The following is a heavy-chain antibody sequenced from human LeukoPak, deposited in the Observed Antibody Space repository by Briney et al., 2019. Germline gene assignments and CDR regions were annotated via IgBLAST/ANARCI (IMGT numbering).Heavy chain of an antibody. D-gene: IGHD5-18*01. V-gene: IGHV4-59*01. Sequence: SETLSPTCTVSGGSISSYYWSWIRQPPGKGLEWIGYIYYSGSTNYNPSLKSRVTISVDTSKNQFSLKLSSVTAADTAVYYCAREYNGSGYGYPYYYMDVWGKGTTVTVSS. CDR2: IYYSGST. CDR1: GGSISSYY. CDR3: AREYNGSGYGYPYYYMDV. J-gene: IGHJ6*03.